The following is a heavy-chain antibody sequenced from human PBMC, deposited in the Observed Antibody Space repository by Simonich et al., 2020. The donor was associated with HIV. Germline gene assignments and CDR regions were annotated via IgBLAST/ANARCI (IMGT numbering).Heavy chain of an antibody. J-gene: IGHJ4*02. D-gene: IGHD2-15*01. CDR3: ARAHQNILFDN. CDR1: GYSISSGYF. CDR2: SYRRGTT. Sequence: QVQLQESGPGLVKPSETLSLICNVSGYSISSGYFWGCIRQPPGKGLEWIGSSYRRGTTYYNPSLKSRITISVDTSKNQFSLKMTSVTAADTALYYCARAHQNILFDNWGLGTLVTVSS. V-gene: IGHV4-38-2*02.